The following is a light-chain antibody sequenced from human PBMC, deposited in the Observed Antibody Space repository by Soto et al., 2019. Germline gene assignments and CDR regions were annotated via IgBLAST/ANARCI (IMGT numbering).Light chain of an antibody. CDR3: QQSDSLPIT. V-gene: IGKV1-33*01. CDR1: QDISNY. CDR2: DAS. Sequence: DIPMTQSPSSLSASVGDRVTITCRASQDISNYLNWYQQRPGKDPKLLIYDASNLERGVPSRFSGTRSGTHFTFAITSLQPEDVATYYCQQSDSLPITFGQGTRLEI. J-gene: IGKJ5*01.